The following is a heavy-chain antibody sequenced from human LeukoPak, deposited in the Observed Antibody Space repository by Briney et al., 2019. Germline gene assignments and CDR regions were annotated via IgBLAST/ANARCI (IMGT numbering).Heavy chain of an antibody. CDR3: ARVDSSGYYFDY. CDR2: ISSSSSYI. CDR1: GFTFSSYS. J-gene: IGHJ4*02. V-gene: IGHV3-21*04. D-gene: IGHD3-22*01. Sequence: PGGSLRLSCAASGFTFSSYSMNWVRQAPGKGLEWVSSISSSSSYIYYADSVKGRFTISRDNSKNTLYLQMNSLRAEDTAVYYCARVDSSGYYFDYWGQGTLVTVSS.